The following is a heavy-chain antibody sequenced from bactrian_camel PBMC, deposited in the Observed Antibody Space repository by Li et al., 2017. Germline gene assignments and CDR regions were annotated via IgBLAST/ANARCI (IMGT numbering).Heavy chain of an antibody. CDR1: GFTFSYYY. J-gene: IGHJ4*01. D-gene: IGHD5*01. Sequence: VQLVESGGGLVQPGGSLRLSCAASGFTFSYYYMTWVRQAPGKGLEWVSGITSGGGSTYYADSVKGRFTISRDNAKNTLSLQLNSLKTEDTAMYYCAKDIYGLPADWGQGTQVTVS. CDR2: ITSGGGST. CDR3: AKDIYGLPAD. V-gene: IGHV3S1*01.